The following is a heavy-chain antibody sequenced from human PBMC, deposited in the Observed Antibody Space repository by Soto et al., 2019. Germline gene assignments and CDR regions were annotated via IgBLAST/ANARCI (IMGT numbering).Heavy chain of an antibody. J-gene: IGHJ3*02. CDR1: GFTFSSYW. CDR2: IKQDGSEK. D-gene: IGHD2-15*01. V-gene: IGHV3-7*01. CDR3: ASYCSGGSCTFAFDI. Sequence: GGSLRLSCAASGFTFSSYWMSWVRQAPGKGLEWVANIKQDGSEKYYVDSVKGRFTISRDNAKNSLYLQMNSLRAEDTAVYYCASYCSGGSCTFAFDIWGQGTMVTVSS.